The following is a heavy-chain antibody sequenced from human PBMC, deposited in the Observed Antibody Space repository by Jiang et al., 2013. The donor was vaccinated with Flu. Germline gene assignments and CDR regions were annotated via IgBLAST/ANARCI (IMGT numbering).Heavy chain of an antibody. V-gene: IGHV7-4-1*02. Sequence: QSGSELKKPGASVKISCKASGYTFITYAINWVRQAPGQRPEWMGRINMVHWRPRVCRGLRRAFVFSLDTSASTAYLQINSLRAEDTAVYYCARHYLNSDFDYWGQGTLVTVSS. D-gene: IGHD3-10*01. CDR2: INMVHWRP. J-gene: IGHJ4*02. CDR3: ARHYLNSDFDY. CDR1: GYTFITYA.